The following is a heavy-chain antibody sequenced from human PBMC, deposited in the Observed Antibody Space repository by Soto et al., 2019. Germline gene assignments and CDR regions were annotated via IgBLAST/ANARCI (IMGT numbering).Heavy chain of an antibody. Sequence: SLEVSCKASGGTFSSYAISWVRQAPGQGLEWMGGIIPIFGTANYAQKFQGRVTITADESTSTAYMELSSLRSEDTAVYYCARDRGSGWYDGAFDIWGQGTMVTVSS. CDR1: GGTFSSYA. CDR3: ARDRGSGWYDGAFDI. V-gene: IGHV1-69*13. J-gene: IGHJ3*02. CDR2: IIPIFGTA. D-gene: IGHD6-19*01.